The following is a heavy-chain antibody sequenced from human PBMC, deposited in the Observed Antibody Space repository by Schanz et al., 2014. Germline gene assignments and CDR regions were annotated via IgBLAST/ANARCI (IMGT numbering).Heavy chain of an antibody. V-gene: IGHV1-46*03. CDR1: GYTFTSYY. D-gene: IGHD6-13*01. J-gene: IGHJ4*02. CDR2: INPSGGST. Sequence: QVQLVQSGAEVKKPGASVKVSCKASGYTFTSYYMHWVRQAPGQGLEWMGTINPSGGSTSYAQKFEGSVTMTRNTSTSTVYMELSSLRCEDATVYYCARDGEAAAGCDYWGQGTLVTVSS. CDR3: ARDGEAAAGCDY.